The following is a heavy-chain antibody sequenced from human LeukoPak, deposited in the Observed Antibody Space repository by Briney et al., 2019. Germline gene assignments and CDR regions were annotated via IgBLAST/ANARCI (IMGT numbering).Heavy chain of an antibody. D-gene: IGHD3/OR15-3a*01. V-gene: IGHV1-46*03. Sequence: ASVKVSCKASGYTFTSYYMHWVRQAPGQGLEWMGIINPSGGSTSYAQKFQGRVTMTRDMSTSTVYVELSSLRSEDTAVYYCAAGDQSSMIVGLMEGGWGQGTLVTVSS. CDR2: INPSGGST. J-gene: IGHJ4*02. CDR1: GYTFTSYY. CDR3: AAGDQSSMIVGLMEGG.